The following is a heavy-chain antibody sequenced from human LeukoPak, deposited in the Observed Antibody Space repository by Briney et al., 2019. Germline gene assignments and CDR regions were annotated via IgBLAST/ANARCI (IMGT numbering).Heavy chain of an antibody. Sequence: GSLRLSFAASGFTFSSYAMSWVRQAPGKGLEWVSAISGSGGSTYYADSVKGRFTISRDNSKNTLYLQMNSLRAEDTAVYYCAKSPCSSTSCYGPPDYWGQGTLVTVSS. CDR1: GFTFSSYA. V-gene: IGHV3-23*01. CDR2: ISGSGGST. D-gene: IGHD2-2*01. J-gene: IGHJ4*02. CDR3: AKSPCSSTSCYGPPDY.